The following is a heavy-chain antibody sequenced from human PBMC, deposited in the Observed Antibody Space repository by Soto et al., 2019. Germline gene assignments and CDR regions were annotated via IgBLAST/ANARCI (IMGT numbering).Heavy chain of an antibody. Sequence: VQLVESGGGVVQPGRSLRLTCAASGFTFSSNGMNWVRQAPGKGLEWVSGISGSGGSTDYADSVKGRFTISRDNSKNTVYLQMNSLRAEDTAVYYCAKRPLKYSGSYFDYWGQGTLVTVSS. J-gene: IGHJ4*02. CDR1: GFTFSSNG. D-gene: IGHD1-26*01. CDR3: AKRPLKYSGSYFDY. CDR2: ISGSGGST. V-gene: IGHV3-23*04.